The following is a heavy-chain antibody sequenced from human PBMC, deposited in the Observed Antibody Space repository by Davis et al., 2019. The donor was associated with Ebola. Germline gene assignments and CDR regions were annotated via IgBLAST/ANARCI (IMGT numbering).Heavy chain of an antibody. CDR2: IRSKAYGGTT. CDR3: TTTVTRVSGAFDI. CDR1: GFTFSNAW. J-gene: IGHJ3*02. V-gene: IGHV3-15*08. Sequence: GGSLRLSCAASGFTFSNAWMSWVRQAPGKGLEWVGFIRSKAYGGTTEYAASVKGRFTISRDDSKNTAYLQMNSLKTEDTAVYYCTTTVTRVSGAFDIWGQGTMVTVSS. D-gene: IGHD4-17*01.